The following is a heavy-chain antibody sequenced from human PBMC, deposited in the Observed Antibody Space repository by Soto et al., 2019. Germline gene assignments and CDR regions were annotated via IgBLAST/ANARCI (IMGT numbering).Heavy chain of an antibody. CDR2: IWCDGSHK. D-gene: IGHD3-16*01. Sequence: QVQVVESGGGVVQPGKSLRLSCAASGFTFSDHGMHWVRQAPGKGLEWVAVIWCDGSHKYYADSVRGRFTISRDNSKNTLYLQMNSLRAEDTATYYCVRDTGDDNWGQGTLVTVSS. CDR3: VRDTGDDN. J-gene: IGHJ4*02. V-gene: IGHV3-33*01. CDR1: GFTFSDHG.